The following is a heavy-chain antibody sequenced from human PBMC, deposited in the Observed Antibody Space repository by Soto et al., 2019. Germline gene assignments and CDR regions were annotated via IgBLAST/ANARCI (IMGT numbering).Heavy chain of an antibody. D-gene: IGHD4-17*01. CDR3: VSQRTTVPTQAYFDY. CDR2: VYYRGRS. CDR1: GGSVTNSSYY. Sequence: SETLSLTXTVSGGSVTNSSYYWGWIRQSPGKGLEWIGSVYYRGRSYSKSSVKSRATISVDTSKNRFSLSLNSVTASDTAVYFCVSQRTTVPTQAYFDYWGPGALVTVSS. V-gene: IGHV4-39*01. J-gene: IGHJ4*02.